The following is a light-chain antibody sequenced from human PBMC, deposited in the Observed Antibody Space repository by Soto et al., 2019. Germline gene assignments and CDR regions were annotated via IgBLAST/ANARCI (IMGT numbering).Light chain of an antibody. CDR3: QHHNSYSPT. CDR2: GAS. CDR1: QSITYY. V-gene: IGKV1-5*01. Sequence: DIQLTQSPPTLSASVGDRVTITCRASQSITYYLAWYQQMPGKSHKLLIYGASSLQSGTPSRFSASGSGTEFTLTNSSLQPDDVAPDYGQHHNSYSPTFGHGTKVESK. J-gene: IGKJ1*01.